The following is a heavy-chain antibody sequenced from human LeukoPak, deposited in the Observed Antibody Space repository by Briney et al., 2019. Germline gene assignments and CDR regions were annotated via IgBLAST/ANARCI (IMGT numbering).Heavy chain of an antibody. CDR2: IYYTGST. CDR1: GGPISTYQ. V-gene: IGHV4-59*12. Sequence: PSETLSLTCTVSGGPISTYQWSWVRQPPGKGLEWVGYIYYTGSTNYNPSLRSRVTISLDTSKNQFSLRVNSVTAADTAVYYCARRSTVTPNWFDPWGQGTLVTVSS. J-gene: IGHJ5*02. D-gene: IGHD4-17*01. CDR3: ARRSTVTPNWFDP.